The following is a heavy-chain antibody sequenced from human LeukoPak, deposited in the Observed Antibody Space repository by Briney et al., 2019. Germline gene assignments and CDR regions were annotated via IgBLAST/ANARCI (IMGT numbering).Heavy chain of an antibody. V-gene: IGHV3-30*02. D-gene: IGHD1-20*01. Sequence: GGSLRLSCAASGFPFSTYGMHWVRQAPGKGLEWVSFIRYDGNNKQYGDSVKGRFTISRDDSKNTLYLQMSSLRAEDTAVYYCAPPITGTDYWGQGTLVTVSS. CDR2: IRYDGNNK. CDR3: APPITGTDY. CDR1: GFPFSTYG. J-gene: IGHJ4*02.